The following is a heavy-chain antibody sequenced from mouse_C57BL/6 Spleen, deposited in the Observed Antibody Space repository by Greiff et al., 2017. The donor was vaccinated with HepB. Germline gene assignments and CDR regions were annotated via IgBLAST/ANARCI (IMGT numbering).Heavy chain of an antibody. J-gene: IGHJ4*01. Sequence: EVHLVESGPELVKPGASVKISCKASGYSFTDYNMNWVKQSNGKSLEWIGVINPNYGTTSYNQKFKGKATLTVDQSSSTAYMQLNSLTSEDSAVYYCARSGGYGGYYAMDYWGQGTSVTVSS. CDR1: GYSFTDYN. CDR3: ARSGGYGGYYAMDY. D-gene: IGHD2-2*01. CDR2: INPNYGTT. V-gene: IGHV1-39*01.